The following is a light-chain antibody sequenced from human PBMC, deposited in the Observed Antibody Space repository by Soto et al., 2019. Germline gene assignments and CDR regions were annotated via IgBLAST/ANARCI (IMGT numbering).Light chain of an antibody. V-gene: IGLV2-8*01. CDR3: SSYGGNNNFV. J-gene: IGLJ1*01. CDR1: SRDVGNHNY. Sequence: AQPPPPSGAPWQSGTNSRPVNSRDVGNHNYVSWFQQHPGKAPKLIIYEVTKRPSGVPDRFSGSKSGNTASLTVSGLQADDEADYYCSSYGGNNNFVFGSGTKVTVL. CDR2: EVT.